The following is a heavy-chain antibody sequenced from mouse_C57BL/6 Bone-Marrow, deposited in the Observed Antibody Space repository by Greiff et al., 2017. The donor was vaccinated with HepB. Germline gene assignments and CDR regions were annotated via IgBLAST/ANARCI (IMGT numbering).Heavy chain of an antibody. Sequence: EVKVEESGGGLVQPGGSMKLSCVASGFTFSNYWMNWVRQSPEKGLEWVAQIRLKSDNYATHYAESVKGRFTISRDDSKSSVYLQMNNLRAEETGIYYCTCTAYYSNYDVWGTGTTVTVSS. CDR1: GFTFSNYW. CDR2: IRLKSDNYAT. V-gene: IGHV6-3*01. CDR3: TCTAYYSNYDV. D-gene: IGHD2-5*01. J-gene: IGHJ1*03.